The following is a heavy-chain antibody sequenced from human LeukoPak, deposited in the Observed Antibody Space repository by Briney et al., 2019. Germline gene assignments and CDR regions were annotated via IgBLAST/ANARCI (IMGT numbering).Heavy chain of an antibody. CDR1: GFTFSSYA. V-gene: IGHV3-64*01. CDR2: ISSNGGST. CDR3: AREQDIVVVPAAIGY. J-gene: IGHJ4*02. D-gene: IGHD2-2*01. Sequence: GGSLRLSCAASGFTFSSYAMHWVRQAPGKGLEYVSAISSNGGSTYYANSVKGRFTISRDNSRNTLYLQMGSLRAEDMAVYYCAREQDIVVVPAAIGYWGQGTPVTVSS.